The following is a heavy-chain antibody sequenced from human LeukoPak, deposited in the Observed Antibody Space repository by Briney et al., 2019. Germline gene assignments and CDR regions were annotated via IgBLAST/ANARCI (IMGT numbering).Heavy chain of an antibody. V-gene: IGHV3-11*04. Sequence: GGSLRLSCAASGFTFSDYYMSWIRQAPGKGLEWVSYISSSGSTIYYADSVKGRFTISRDNAKNSLYLQMNSLRAEDTAVYYFARDGNSIVGATTRNYWGQGTLVTVSS. CDR2: ISSSGSTI. CDR1: GFTFSDYY. J-gene: IGHJ4*02. D-gene: IGHD1-26*01. CDR3: ARDGNSIVGATTRNY.